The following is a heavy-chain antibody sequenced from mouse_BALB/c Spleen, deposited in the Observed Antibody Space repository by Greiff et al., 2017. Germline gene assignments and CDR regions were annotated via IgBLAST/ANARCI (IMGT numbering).Heavy chain of an antibody. D-gene: IGHD2-2*01. J-gene: IGHJ3*01. Sequence: VQLKQSGPELVKPGASVKIPCKASGYTFTDYNMDWVKQSHGKSLEWIGDINPNNGGTIYNQKFKGKATLTVDKSSSTAYMELRSLTSEDTAVYYCAREGYGYDGGLAYWGQGTLVTVSA. CDR3: AREGYGYDGGLAY. CDR2: INPNNGGT. V-gene: IGHV1-18*01. CDR1: GYTFTDYN.